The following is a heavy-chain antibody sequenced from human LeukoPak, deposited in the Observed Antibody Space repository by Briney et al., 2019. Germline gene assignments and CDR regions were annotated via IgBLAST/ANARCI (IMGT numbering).Heavy chain of an antibody. CDR2: IFYSGIT. D-gene: IGHD4-17*01. CDR3: ARKGLRTNWFDP. Sequence: KPSETLSLTCTVSGDSITSYFWSWIRQPPGKGLEWVGYIFYSGITNYNPSLKSRVTISVDTSKNQFSLQLNSVTPEDTAVYYCARKGLRTNWFDPWGQGTLVTVSS. CDR1: GDSITSYF. J-gene: IGHJ5*02. V-gene: IGHV4-59*12.